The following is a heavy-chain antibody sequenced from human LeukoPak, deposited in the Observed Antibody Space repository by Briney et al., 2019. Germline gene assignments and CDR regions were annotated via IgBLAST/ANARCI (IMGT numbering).Heavy chain of an antibody. V-gene: IGHV1-69*04. CDR3: ARDDYGATLN. J-gene: IGHJ4*02. D-gene: IGHD4-17*01. CDR2: IIPILGIA. Sequence: SVKVSCKASGYTFTSYDISWVRQAPGQGLEWMGRIIPILGIANYAQKFQGRVTITADKSTSTAYMELSSLRSEDTAVYYCARDDYGATLNWGQGTLVTVSS. CDR1: GYTFTSYD.